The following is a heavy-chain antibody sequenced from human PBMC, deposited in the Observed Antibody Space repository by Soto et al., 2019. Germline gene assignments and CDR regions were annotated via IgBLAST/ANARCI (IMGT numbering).Heavy chain of an antibody. Sequence: QITLKESGPSLVKPTQTLTLTCSFSGFSLSTTRVGVGWIRQPPGKALEWLALIYWDDDKPYSPSLKSRLTITNATSKSQVVLTVTDMVPVDTATYYCAHSPYDSGSRHFDYWGQGTLVTVSS. J-gene: IGHJ4*02. CDR1: GFSLSTTRVG. CDR2: IYWDDDK. V-gene: IGHV2-5*02. CDR3: AHSPYDSGSRHFDY. D-gene: IGHD3-10*01.